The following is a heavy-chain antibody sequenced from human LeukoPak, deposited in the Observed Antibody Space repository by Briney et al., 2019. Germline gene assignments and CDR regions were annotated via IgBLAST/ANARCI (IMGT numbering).Heavy chain of an antibody. CDR1: GGSISSYY. CDR2: IYYSGST. Sequence: PSETLSLTCTVSGGSISSYYWSWLRQPPGKGLEWIGYIYYSGSTNYNPSLKSRVTISVDTSKNQFSLKLSSVTAADTAVYYCARDRKFRFGELSYYYGMDVWGQGTTVTVSS. J-gene: IGHJ6*02. V-gene: IGHV4-59*01. CDR3: ARDRKFRFGELSYYYGMDV. D-gene: IGHD3-10*01.